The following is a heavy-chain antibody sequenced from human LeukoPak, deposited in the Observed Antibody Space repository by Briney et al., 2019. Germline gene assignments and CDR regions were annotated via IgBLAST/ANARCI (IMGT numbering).Heavy chain of an antibody. J-gene: IGHJ1*01. Sequence: ASVKVSCKASGGTFSSYAISWVRQAPGQGLEWMGRIIPIFGTANYAQKFQGRVTITTDESTSTAYMELSSLRSEDTAVYYCAREHRWLQSMSEYFQHWGQGTLVTVSS. V-gene: IGHV1-69*05. CDR2: IIPIFGTA. CDR1: GGTFSSYA. CDR3: AREHRWLQSMSEYFQH. D-gene: IGHD5-24*01.